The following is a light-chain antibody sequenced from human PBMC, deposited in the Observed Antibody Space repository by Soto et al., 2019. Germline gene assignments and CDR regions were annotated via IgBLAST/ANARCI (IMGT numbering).Light chain of an antibody. V-gene: IGLV2-14*01. CDR2: DVS. J-gene: IGLJ2*01. Sequence: QSALTQPASVSGSPGQSITISCTGTSSDVGGYNYVSWYQQHPGKAPKLMIYDVSNRPSGVSIRFSGSKSGNTASLTISGLPAEDEADYYCSSYTSSSTLVVFGGGTKVTVL. CDR3: SSYTSSSTLVV. CDR1: SSDVGGYNY.